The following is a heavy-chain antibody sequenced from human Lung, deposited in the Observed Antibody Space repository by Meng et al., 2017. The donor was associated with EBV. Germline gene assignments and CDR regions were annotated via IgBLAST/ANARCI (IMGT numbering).Heavy chain of an antibody. CDR2: VNPTTGST. V-gene: IGHV1-46*01. CDR1: GYTFTGYY. CDR3: ARVEVGITSGDY. D-gene: IGHD1-26*01. Sequence: QGRLVQSGAEVKKPWASVKVSCKTSGYTFTGYYMHWVRQAPGQGLEWMGVVNPTTGSTGYAQRFQGRVTMTRDLSTNTVYMELGSLRSDDTAVYYCARVEVGITSGDYWGQGTLVTVSS. J-gene: IGHJ4*02.